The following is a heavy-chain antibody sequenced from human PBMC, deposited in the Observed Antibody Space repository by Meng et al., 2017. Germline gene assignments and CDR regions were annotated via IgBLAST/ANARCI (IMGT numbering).Heavy chain of an antibody. V-gene: IGHV4-34*01. CDR1: GGSFSGSY. CDR3: ARGVRLPDY. CDR2: INHSGST. Sequence: QGEPQQWGAGLLKPSGTLSLTCAVYGGSFSGSYWSWIRQPPGKGLEWIGEINHSGSTNYNPSLKSRVTISVDTSKNQFSLKLSSVTAADTAVCYCARGVRLPDYWGQGTLVTVSS. J-gene: IGHJ4*02. D-gene: IGHD2-15*01.